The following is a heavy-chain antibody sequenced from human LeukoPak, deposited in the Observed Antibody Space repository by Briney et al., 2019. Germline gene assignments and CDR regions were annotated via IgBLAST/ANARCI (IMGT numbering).Heavy chain of an antibody. Sequence: GGSLRLSCAGSGFTFSSFGMHWVRQAPGKGLEWVAVISHDGSYEYYADSMKGRFTISRDTSKNTLYLQMNSLRAEATAFYYCAKEGLCFGDLTYFNYGGQGVLVTVPS. CDR3: AKEGLCFGDLTYFNY. V-gene: IGHV3-30*18. D-gene: IGHD3-16*01. J-gene: IGHJ4*02. CDR2: ISHDGSYE. CDR1: GFTFSSFG.